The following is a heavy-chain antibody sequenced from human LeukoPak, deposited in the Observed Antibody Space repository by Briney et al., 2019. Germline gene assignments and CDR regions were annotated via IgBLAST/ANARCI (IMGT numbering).Heavy chain of an antibody. CDR2: ISGSGGST. CDR3: AKQYSSSRGGDWFDP. CDR1: GFTFSSYA. V-gene: IGHV3-23*01. D-gene: IGHD6-6*01. Sequence: GGSLGLSCAASGFTFSSYAMSWVRQAPGKGLEWVSTISGSGGSTYYADSVRGRFTISRDNSKNTLYLQMNSLRAEDTAVYYCAKQYSSSRGGDWFDPWGQGTLVTVSS. J-gene: IGHJ5*02.